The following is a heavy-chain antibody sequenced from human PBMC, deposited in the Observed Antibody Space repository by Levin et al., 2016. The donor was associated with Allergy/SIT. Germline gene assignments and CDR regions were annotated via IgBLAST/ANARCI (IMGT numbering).Heavy chain of an antibody. CDR3: ARENFYRADY. CDR2: INWKSSNI. J-gene: IGHJ4*02. V-gene: IGHV3-21*01. Sequence: GGSLRLSCGASGFTFSSYSMMWVRQAPGKGLEWVSSINWKSSNINYAGSVKGRFTISRDNARDSLYLQMSSLTAEDTAVYYCARENFYRADYWGQGSLVIVSS. CDR1: GFTFSSYS. D-gene: IGHD4-11*01.